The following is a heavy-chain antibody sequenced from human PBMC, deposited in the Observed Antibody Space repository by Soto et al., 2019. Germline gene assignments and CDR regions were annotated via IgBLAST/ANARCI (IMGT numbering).Heavy chain of an antibody. V-gene: IGHV1-18*01. CDR2: ISAYNGNK. J-gene: IGHJ4*02. Sequence: ASVKVSCKASGYSFTSYGISWVRQAPGQGLEWMGWISAYNGNKKYAQTFQDRVTMTRDTSISTAYMDLSRLRSDDTAVYYCARETVGAYDYWGQGTQVTVSS. D-gene: IGHD1-26*01. CDR1: GYSFTSYG. CDR3: ARETVGAYDY.